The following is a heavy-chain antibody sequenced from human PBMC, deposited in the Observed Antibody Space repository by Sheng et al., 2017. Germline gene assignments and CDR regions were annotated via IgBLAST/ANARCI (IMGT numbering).Heavy chain of an antibody. CDR3: AKAVLRFLEWFQNRVYFDY. Sequence: EVQLLESGGGLVQPGGSLRLSCAASGFTFSSYAMSWVRQAPGKGLEWVSAISGSGGSTYYADSVKGRFTISRDNSKNTLYLQMNSLRAEDTAVYYCAKAVLRFLEWFQNRVYFDYWGQGTLVTVSS. CDR1: GFTFSSYA. V-gene: IGHV3-23*01. J-gene: IGHJ4*02. CDR2: ISGSGGST. D-gene: IGHD3-3*01.